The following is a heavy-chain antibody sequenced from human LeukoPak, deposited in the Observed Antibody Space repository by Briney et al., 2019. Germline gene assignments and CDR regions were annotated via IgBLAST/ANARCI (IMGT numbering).Heavy chain of an antibody. V-gene: IGHV3-33*01. CDR1: GFTFSRYG. CDR2: ISYDGSNK. D-gene: IGHD3-22*01. J-gene: IGHJ4*02. CDR3: ARLLDSGDYALSVLRY. Sequence: GGSLRLSCAASGFTFSRYGMHWVRQAPGKGLEWVALISYDGSNKYYADSVKGRFTISRDNSKNTLYLQMNSLRAEDTAVYYCARLLDSGDYALSVLRYWGQGTLVTVSS.